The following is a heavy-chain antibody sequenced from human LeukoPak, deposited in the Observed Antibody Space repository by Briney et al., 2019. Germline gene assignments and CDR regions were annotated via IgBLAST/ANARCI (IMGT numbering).Heavy chain of an antibody. D-gene: IGHD3-10*01. CDR2: IYYSGST. CDR3: ARVPSGDAFDI. J-gene: IGHJ3*02. V-gene: IGHV4-31*03. CDR1: GVSISSGGYY. Sequence: PSETLSLTCTVSGVSISSGGYYWSWIRQHPGKGLEWIGYIYYSGSTYYNPSLKSRVTISVDTSKNQFSLKLSSVTAADTAVYYCARVPSGDAFDIWGQGTMVTVSS.